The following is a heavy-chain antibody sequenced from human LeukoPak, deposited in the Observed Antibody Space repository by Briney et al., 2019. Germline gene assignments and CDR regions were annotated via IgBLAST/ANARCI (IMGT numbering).Heavy chain of an antibody. CDR1: GYTFTSYD. CDR2: MNPNSGNT. V-gene: IGHV1-8*03. CDR3: ARGTPSSSGWLYYGMDV. D-gene: IGHD6-19*01. J-gene: IGHJ6*02. Sequence: GASVKVSCKASGYTFTSYDINWVRQATGQGLEWMGWMNPNSGNTGYAQKFQGRVTITRNTSISTAYMELSSLRSEDTAVYYCARGTPSSSGWLYYGMDVWGQGTTVTVSS.